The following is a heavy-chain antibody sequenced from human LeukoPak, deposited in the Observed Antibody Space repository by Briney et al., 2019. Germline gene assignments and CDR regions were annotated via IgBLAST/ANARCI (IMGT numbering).Heavy chain of an antibody. CDR2: INHSGST. Sequence: SETLSLTCAVYGVSFSGYYWSWIRQPPGKGLEWLGEINHSGSTNYNPSLKSRVTISVDTSKNQFSLKLSSVTAADTAVYYCARGKSGSYVTRGYFDYWGQGTLVTVSS. V-gene: IGHV4-34*01. D-gene: IGHD1-26*01. J-gene: IGHJ4*02. CDR1: GVSFSGYY. CDR3: ARGKSGSYVTRGYFDY.